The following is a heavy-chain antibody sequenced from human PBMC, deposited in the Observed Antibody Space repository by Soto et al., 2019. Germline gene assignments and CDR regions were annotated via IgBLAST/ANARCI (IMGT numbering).Heavy chain of an antibody. Sequence: EVHLLESGGDLVQPGGYLRLSCAASGFSFTAYIMSWFRQAPGQGLEWVSAISVSGDKTYYADSVKGRFTISRDDAKNTLYLQLNSLRVDDSAIYYCAKGGWLDDCCQGTLVTGSS. D-gene: IGHD5-12*01. CDR3: AKGGWLDD. CDR1: GFSFTAYI. CDR2: ISVSGDKT. J-gene: IGHJ4*02. V-gene: IGHV3-23*01.